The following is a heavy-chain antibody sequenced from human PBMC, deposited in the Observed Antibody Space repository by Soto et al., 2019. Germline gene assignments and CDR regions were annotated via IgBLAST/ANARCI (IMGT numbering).Heavy chain of an antibody. Sequence: QVQLQESGPGLVKPSGTLSLMCAVSGGSIISSTWWSWVRQPPGKGLEWIWEIYYSGSTNYNPSLKSRVTISVDKSKNQFSLKLSSVTAADAAVYYCARDGYFGGDCYSYYYYGMDVWGQGTTVTVSS. CDR1: GGSIISSTW. CDR3: ARDGYFGGDCYSYYYYGMDV. CDR2: IYYSGST. V-gene: IGHV4-4*02. J-gene: IGHJ6*02. D-gene: IGHD2-21*02.